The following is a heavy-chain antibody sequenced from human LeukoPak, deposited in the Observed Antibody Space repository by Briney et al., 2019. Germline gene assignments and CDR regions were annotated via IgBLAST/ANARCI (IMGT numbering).Heavy chain of an antibody. CDR3: ARADSYHYHDSRGYLHNWFEP. CDR1: GYSISSGYY. V-gene: IGHV4-38-2*02. CDR2: IYHSGST. Sequence: SETLSLTCTVSGYSISSGYYWGWIRQPPGKGLEWIGSIYHSGSTYYNPSLKSRVTISVDTSKNQFSLMLSSVTAADTAVYYCARADSYHYHDSRGYLHNWFEPWGQGTLVPVSS. D-gene: IGHD3-22*01. J-gene: IGHJ5*02.